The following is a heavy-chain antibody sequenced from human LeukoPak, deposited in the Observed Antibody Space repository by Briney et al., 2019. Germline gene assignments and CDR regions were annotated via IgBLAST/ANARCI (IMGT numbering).Heavy chain of an antibody. Sequence: AGGSLRLSCAASGFTFSSYGMHWVRQAPGKGLEWVAVISYDGSNKYYADSVKGRFTISRDNAKNSVFLQMNSLRAEDTAVYYCAAVIDYWGQGTLVTVSS. CDR3: AAVIDY. V-gene: IGHV3-30*03. J-gene: IGHJ4*02. CDR1: GFTFSSYG. CDR2: ISYDGSNK.